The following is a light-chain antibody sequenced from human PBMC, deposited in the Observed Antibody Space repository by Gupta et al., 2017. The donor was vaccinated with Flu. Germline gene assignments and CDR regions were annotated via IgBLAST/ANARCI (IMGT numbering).Light chain of an antibody. CDR3: QSYDSSLSGRV. J-gene: IGLJ3*02. Sequence: ATISCTGGSSNIGAHYYVHWYQFLPGTAPKLLIYGDTNRPSGVPDRFSGSKSGTSASLAITGLQAEDEADYYCQSYDSSLSGRVFGGGTKLTVL. CDR2: GDT. CDR1: SSNIGAHYY. V-gene: IGLV1-40*01.